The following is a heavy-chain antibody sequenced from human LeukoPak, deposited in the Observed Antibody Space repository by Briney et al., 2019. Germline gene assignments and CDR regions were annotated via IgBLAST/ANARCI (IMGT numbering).Heavy chain of an antibody. D-gene: IGHD3-9*01. CDR1: GGPISSSSYY. V-gene: IGHV4-39*07. CDR3: ARAYHYDILSGYYYFDY. CDR2: IYYSGSP. J-gene: IGHJ4*02. Sequence: SETPSLTCTVSGGPISSSSYYWGWIRQPPGTGLGWIGLIYYSGSPYHNPSLKSRDPISVDTSKNKFSLKLSSVTAADTAVYYCARAYHYDILSGYYYFDYWGQGTLVTVSS.